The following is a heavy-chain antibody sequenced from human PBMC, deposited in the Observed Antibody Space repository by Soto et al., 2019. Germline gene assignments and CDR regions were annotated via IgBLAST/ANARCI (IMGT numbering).Heavy chain of an antibody. CDR3: ARDVAARRGLDY. CDR2: IYYSGST. J-gene: IGHJ4*02. D-gene: IGHD6-6*01. Sequence: SETLSLTCTVSGGSISSGDYYWSWIRQPPGKGLEWIGYIYYSGSTYYNPSLKSRVTISVDTSKNQFSLKLSSVTAADTAVYYCARDVAARRGLDYWGQGTLVTVS. V-gene: IGHV4-30-4*01. CDR1: GGSISSGDYY.